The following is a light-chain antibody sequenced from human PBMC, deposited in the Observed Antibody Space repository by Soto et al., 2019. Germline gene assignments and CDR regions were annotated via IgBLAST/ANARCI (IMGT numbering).Light chain of an antibody. CDR1: NIGRKN. CDR2: RDS. J-gene: IGLJ3*02. Sequence: SYELTQPLSVSVALGQTARITCGANNIGRKNVHWYQVNPGQAPVLVIYRDSNRPSGIPERFSGSNSGNMATLAISGAQAGDDADYYCQVWDSGTVVFGGGTKLTVL. V-gene: IGLV3-9*01. CDR3: QVWDSGTVV.